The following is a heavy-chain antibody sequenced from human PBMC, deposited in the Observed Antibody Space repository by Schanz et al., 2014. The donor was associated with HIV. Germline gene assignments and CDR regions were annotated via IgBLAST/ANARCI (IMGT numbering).Heavy chain of an antibody. CDR3: ARAGQWFGHLD. CDR2: ISHSGSS. CDR1: GGAISSGGYS. J-gene: IGHJ4*02. V-gene: IGHV4-30-2*02. D-gene: IGHD3-10*01. Sequence: QVHLQESGPGLVKPSQTLSLTCGVSGGAISSGGYSWSWIRQTPGKGLEWIGYISHSGSSFYNPSLESRVTLSIDTSKNHFSLNLTSVTAADTAVYFCARAGQWFGHLDWGQGTLVTVSS.